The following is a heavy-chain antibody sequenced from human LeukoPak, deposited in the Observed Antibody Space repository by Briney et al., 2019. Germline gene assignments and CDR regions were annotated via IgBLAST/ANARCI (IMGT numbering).Heavy chain of an antibody. CDR1: GGTFSSYT. Sequence: ASVKVSCKASGGTFSSYTISWVRQAPGQGLEWMGRIIPILGIANYAQKFQGRVTITADKSTSTAYMELSSLRSEDTAAYYCAVSAGNYSPDYYYYYMDVWGKGTTVTVSS. CDR3: AVSAGNYSPDYYYYYMDV. J-gene: IGHJ6*03. V-gene: IGHV1-69*02. D-gene: IGHD1-7*01. CDR2: IIPILGIA.